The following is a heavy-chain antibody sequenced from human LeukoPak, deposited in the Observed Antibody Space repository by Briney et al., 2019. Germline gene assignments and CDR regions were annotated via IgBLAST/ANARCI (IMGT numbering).Heavy chain of an antibody. Sequence: GGSLRLSCAASGFTFSTYAMNWVRQAPGKGLEWVAVISYDGRQNYYADSVKGRFTISRDNSKDTLYLQMNSLRAENTAVYYFAKKANYDNSGHYPFDYWGQGTLVTVSS. CDR2: ISYDGRQN. CDR1: GFTFSTYA. CDR3: AKKANYDNSGHYPFDY. V-gene: IGHV3-30*04. J-gene: IGHJ4*02. D-gene: IGHD3-22*01.